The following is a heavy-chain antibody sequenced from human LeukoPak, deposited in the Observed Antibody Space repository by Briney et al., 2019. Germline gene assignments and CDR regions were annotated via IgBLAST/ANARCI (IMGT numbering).Heavy chain of an antibody. CDR2: ISYDGSNK. V-gene: IGHV3-30*18. D-gene: IGHD6-19*01. Sequence: GGSLRLSCAASGFTFSSYGMHWVRQAPGKGLEWVAVISYDGSNKYYADSVKGRFTISRDNSKNTLYLQMNSLRAEDTAVYYCAKDSAVAEADYWGQGTLVTVSS. CDR3: AKDSAVAEADY. J-gene: IGHJ4*02. CDR1: GFTFSSYG.